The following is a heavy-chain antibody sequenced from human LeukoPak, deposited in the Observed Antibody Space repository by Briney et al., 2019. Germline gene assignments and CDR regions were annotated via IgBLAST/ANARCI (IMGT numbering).Heavy chain of an antibody. CDR2: IYTSGST. D-gene: IGHD3-3*01. CDR3: AREPVGRDYDFWSGYIPDY. J-gene: IGHJ4*02. V-gene: IGHV4-61*02. Sequence: SETLSLTCTVSGGSISSGSYYWSWIRQPAGKGLEWIGRIYTSGSTNYNPSLKSRVTISADTSKNQFSLKPSSVTAADTAVYYCAREPVGRDYDFWSGYIPDYWGQGTLVTVSS. CDR1: GGSISSGSYY.